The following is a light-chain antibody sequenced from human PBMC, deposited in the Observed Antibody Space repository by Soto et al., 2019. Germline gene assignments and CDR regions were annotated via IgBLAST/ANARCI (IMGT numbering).Light chain of an antibody. V-gene: IGKV1-9*01. J-gene: IGKJ4*01. CDR2: AAS. CDR1: QGISSY. Sequence: IQLTQSPSFLSASVGDRVTITCRASQGISSYLAWYQQKPGKAPKLLIYAASTLQSGVPSRFSGSGSGTDFTLTISSLQPEDFATYYCQQLNSYPPTFGGGTKVGIK. CDR3: QQLNSYPPT.